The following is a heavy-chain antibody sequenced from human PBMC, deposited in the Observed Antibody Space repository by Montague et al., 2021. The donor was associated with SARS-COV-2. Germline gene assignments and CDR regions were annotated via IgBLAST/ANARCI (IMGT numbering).Heavy chain of an antibody. CDR3: ARHYGSSLDS. J-gene: IGHJ4*02. Sequence: SETLSLTCTVSGGSISSTTYRWGWIRQPPGKGLEWIGFISYSGTTSYNPSLKSRISMSVDTPKSQFSLNLTSVTAADTAVYYCARHYGSSLDSWGQGILVAVSS. CDR2: ISYSGTT. V-gene: IGHV4-39*01. CDR1: GGSISSTTYR. D-gene: IGHD4-17*01.